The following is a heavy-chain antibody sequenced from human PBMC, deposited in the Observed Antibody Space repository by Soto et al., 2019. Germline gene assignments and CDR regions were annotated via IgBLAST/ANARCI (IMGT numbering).Heavy chain of an antibody. CDR3: ARAQTTVTPHYYYSGMDV. CDR2: ISYDGSNQ. J-gene: IGHJ6*02. Sequence: GSLRLSCAASGFTFSSYAMHWVRQAPGKGLEWVALISYDGSNQYYADSVKGRLTISRDNSKNTLYLQMFSLRAEDTAVYYCARAQTTVTPHYYYSGMDVWGQGTTVTVSS. CDR1: GFTFSSYA. D-gene: IGHD4-17*01. V-gene: IGHV3-30-3*01.